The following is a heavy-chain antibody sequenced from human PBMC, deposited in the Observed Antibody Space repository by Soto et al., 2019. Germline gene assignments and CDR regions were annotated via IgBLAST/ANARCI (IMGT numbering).Heavy chain of an antibody. CDR3: AREPIFGVAITGSWFDP. V-gene: IGHV4-4*07. J-gene: IGHJ5*02. D-gene: IGHD3-3*01. CDR1: GGSISSYY. CDR2: IYTSGST. Sequence: PSETLSLTCTVSGGSISSYYWSWIRQPAGKGLEWIGRIYTSGSTNYNPSLKSRVTMSVDTSKNQFSLKLSSVTAADTAVYYCAREPIFGVAITGSWFDPWGQGTLVTVSS.